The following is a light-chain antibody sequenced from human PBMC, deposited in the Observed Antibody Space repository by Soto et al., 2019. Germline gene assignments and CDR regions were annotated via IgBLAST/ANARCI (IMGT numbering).Light chain of an antibody. CDR3: QQYNNWPKT. CDR2: HAS. J-gene: IGKJ1*01. V-gene: IGKV3-15*01. Sequence: EVEMTQSPATLSVSPGDRATLSCKASQSVSINLAWYQQKPGQAPRLLIWHASIRATGIPARFTGSGSGTEFTLTISSLQSEDFAVYYCQQYNNWPKTFGQGTKVDIK. CDR1: QSVSIN.